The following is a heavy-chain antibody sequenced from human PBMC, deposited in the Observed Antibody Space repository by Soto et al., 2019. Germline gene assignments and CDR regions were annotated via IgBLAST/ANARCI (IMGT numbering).Heavy chain of an antibody. V-gene: IGHV2-5*02. Sequence: SGPTLVKPTQTLTLTCTFSGFSLSTSGVGVGWIRQPPGKALEWLALIYWDDDKRYSPSLKSGLTITKDTSKNQVVLTMTNMDPVDTATYYCALDNLTTTVTSAFDIWAKGQWSPSPQ. CDR3: ALDNLTTTVTSAFDI. J-gene: IGHJ3*02. D-gene: IGHD4-17*01. CDR2: IYWDDDK. CDR1: GFSLSTSGVG.